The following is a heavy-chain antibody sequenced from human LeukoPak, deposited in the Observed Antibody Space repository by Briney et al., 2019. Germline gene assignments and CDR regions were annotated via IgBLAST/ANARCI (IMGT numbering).Heavy chain of an antibody. CDR2: INPNSGDT. CDR1: GYTFTGYY. J-gene: IGHJ4*02. CDR3: AREQDIGMVSALDY. Sequence: ASVKVSCKASGYTFTGYYMHCVRQAPGLGLEWMGWINPNSGDTNYAQKFQGRVTMTRDTSISTAYMELSRLRSDDTAVYYCAREQDIGMVSALDYWGQGTLVTVSS. V-gene: IGHV1-2*02. D-gene: IGHD5-18*01.